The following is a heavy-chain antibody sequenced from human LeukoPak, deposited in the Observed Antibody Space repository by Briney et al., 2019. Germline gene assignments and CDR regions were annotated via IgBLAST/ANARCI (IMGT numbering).Heavy chain of an antibody. V-gene: IGHV3-21*01. CDR3: AGATAGTTGLFT. Sequence: GGSLRLSCAASGFRFSTYAMSWVRQAPGKGLEWVSSISSSSSYIYYADSVKGRFTISRDSAKNSLYLQMNSLRAEDTAVYYCAGATAGTTGLFTWGQGTLVTVSS. J-gene: IGHJ5*02. CDR2: ISSSSSYI. CDR1: GFRFSTYA. D-gene: IGHD1-1*01.